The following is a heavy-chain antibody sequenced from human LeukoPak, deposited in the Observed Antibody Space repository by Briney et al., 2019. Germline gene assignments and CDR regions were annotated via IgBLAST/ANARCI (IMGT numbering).Heavy chain of an antibody. CDR1: GGSISSSNW. CDR2: IYHSGST. CDR3: ARDDYGDYVFRF. V-gene: IGHV4-4*02. J-gene: IGHJ4*02. D-gene: IGHD4-17*01. Sequence: PSGTLSLTCAVSGGSISSSNWWSWVRQPPGKGLEWIGEIYHSGSTNYNPSLKGRVTISVDKSKNQFSLKLSSVTAADTAVYYCARDDYGDYVFRFWGQGTLVTVSS.